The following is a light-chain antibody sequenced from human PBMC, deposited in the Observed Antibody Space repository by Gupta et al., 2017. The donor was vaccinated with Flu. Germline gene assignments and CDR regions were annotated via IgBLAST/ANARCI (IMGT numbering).Light chain of an antibody. Sequence: SLTQPRSASAPPVQGVTISSPGTSSNIGGYNYVSWYQQHPGKAPKLIIYDVTGRSSGVPVRFSGSESGNAASLTITVLQAEDEADYDYYSFAGADRLVLGGGTKLTVL. CDR2: DVT. CDR3: YSFAGADRLV. V-gene: IGLV2-11*01. J-gene: IGLJ2*01. CDR1: SSNIGGYNY.